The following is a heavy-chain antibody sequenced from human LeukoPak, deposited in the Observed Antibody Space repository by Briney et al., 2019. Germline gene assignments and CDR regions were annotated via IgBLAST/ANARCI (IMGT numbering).Heavy chain of an antibody. D-gene: IGHD3-16*02. V-gene: IGHV1-69*06. Sequence: SVKVSCKASGGTFSSYAISWVRQAPGQGLEWMGGIIPIFGTANYAQKFQGRVTITADKSTSTAYMELSSLRSEDTAVYYCARYRGGGSAFDIWGQGTMVTVSS. CDR2: IIPIFGTA. J-gene: IGHJ3*02. CDR3: ARYRGGGSAFDI. CDR1: GGTFSSYA.